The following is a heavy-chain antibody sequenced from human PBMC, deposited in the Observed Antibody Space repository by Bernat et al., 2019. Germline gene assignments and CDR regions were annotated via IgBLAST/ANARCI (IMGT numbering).Heavy chain of an antibody. CDR2: ISGSGGST. D-gene: IGHD6-19*01. J-gene: IGHJ3*02. CDR1: GFTFGDYA. V-gene: IGHV3-23*01. CDR3: AKGDSREWLANDAFDI. Sequence: GFTFGDYAMSWVRQAPGKGLEWVSAISGSGGSTYYADSVKGRFTISRDNSKNTLYLQMNSLRAEDTAVYYCAKGDSREWLANDAFDIWG.